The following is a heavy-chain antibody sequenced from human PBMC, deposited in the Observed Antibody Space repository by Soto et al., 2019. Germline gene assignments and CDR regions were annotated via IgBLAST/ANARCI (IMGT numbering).Heavy chain of an antibody. CDR2: IDLSGRGT. CDR1: GLTFSNYA. J-gene: IGHJ6*02. V-gene: IGHV3-23*01. D-gene: IGHD3-10*01. CDR3: SVWYGGHYYYYYYGMDV. Sequence: EVQMLESGGGLIQPGGSLRLSCAASGLTFSNYAVTWVRQAPGKGLEWVSAIDLSGRGTYYADSVKGRFTISRDKSKNTVYLQMNSLRAEDPAVYYWSVWYGGHYYYYYYGMDVWGQGTTVTVSS.